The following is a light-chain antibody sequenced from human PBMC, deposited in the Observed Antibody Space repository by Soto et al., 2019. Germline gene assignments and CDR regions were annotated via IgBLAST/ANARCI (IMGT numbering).Light chain of an antibody. CDR1: QSISTY. CDR2: SAS. CDR3: QQTYSTPHS. V-gene: IGKV1-39*01. Sequence: DIQMTQSPSSLSECVGDRVTITCRASQSISTYLNWYQQKQGKAPKLLIYSASSLQSGVPSRFSGSGSGTDFTLTISSLQPEDFATYYCQQTYSTPHSFGQGTKLEI. J-gene: IGKJ2*03.